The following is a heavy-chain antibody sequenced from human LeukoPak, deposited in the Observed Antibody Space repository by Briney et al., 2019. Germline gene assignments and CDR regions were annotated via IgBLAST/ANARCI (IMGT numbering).Heavy chain of an antibody. CDR1: GFTVSRDY. Sequence: GGSLRLSCAASGFTVSRDYMSWVRQAPGKGLEWVSVIYGGGTTHYADSVRGRFTISRDNSKNTLYLQMNSLRADDTAVYYCARAIQFGGYFDYWGQGTLVTASS. J-gene: IGHJ4*02. CDR3: ARAIQFGGYFDY. CDR2: IYGGGTT. D-gene: IGHD2-15*01. V-gene: IGHV3-53*01.